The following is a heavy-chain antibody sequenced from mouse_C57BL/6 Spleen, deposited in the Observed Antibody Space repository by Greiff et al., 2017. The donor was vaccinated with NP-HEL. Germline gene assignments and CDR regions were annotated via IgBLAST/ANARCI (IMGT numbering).Heavy chain of an antibody. CDR1: GYTFTDYN. V-gene: IGHV1-22*01. CDR3: ARSNYGSSPYYYAMDY. J-gene: IGHJ4*01. Sequence: EVKLQQSGPEPVKPGASVKMSCKASGYTFTDYNMHWVKQSHGKSLEWIGYINPNNGGTSYNQKFKGKATLTVNKSSSTAYMELRSLTSEDSAVYYCARSNYGSSPYYYAMDYWGQGTSVTVSS. CDR2: INPNNGGT. D-gene: IGHD1-1*01.